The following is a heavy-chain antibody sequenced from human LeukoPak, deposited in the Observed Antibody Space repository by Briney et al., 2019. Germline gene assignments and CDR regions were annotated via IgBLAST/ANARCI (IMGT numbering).Heavy chain of an antibody. Sequence: QSGGSLRLSCAASGFTFIRHWVHWVRQVPGKGLVWVSRINSDGSGTGYADSVQGRFTIFRDNAKNSLYLQMNSLRAEDTALYYCVRDRCSSTSCHDSPNWFDPWGQGTLVTVSS. CDR3: VRDRCSSTSCHDSPNWFDP. J-gene: IGHJ5*02. CDR1: GFTFIRHW. D-gene: IGHD2-2*01. CDR2: INSDGSGT. V-gene: IGHV3-74*01.